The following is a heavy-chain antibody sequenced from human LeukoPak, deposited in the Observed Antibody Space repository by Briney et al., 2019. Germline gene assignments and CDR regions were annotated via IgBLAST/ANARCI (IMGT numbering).Heavy chain of an antibody. CDR2: IWYDGSNK. D-gene: IGHD4-17*01. J-gene: IGHJ4*02. V-gene: IGHV3-33*01. CDR3: ARDLYGDYQAYYFDY. CDR1: GFTFSSCG. Sequence: GGSLRLSCAASGFTFSSCGMHWVRQAPGKGLEWVAVIWYDGSNKYYADSVKGRFTISRDNSKNTLYLQMNSLRAEDTAVYYCARDLYGDYQAYYFDYWGQGTLVTVSS.